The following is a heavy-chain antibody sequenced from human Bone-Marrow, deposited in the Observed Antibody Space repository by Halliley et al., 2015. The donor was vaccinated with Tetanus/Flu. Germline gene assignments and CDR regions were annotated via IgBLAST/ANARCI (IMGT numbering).Heavy chain of an antibody. CDR1: GFTFSDLA. CDR3: VRGRFAGFAGFGL. CDR2: ISHDGQRT. D-gene: IGHD3-16*01. J-gene: IGHJ4*02. Sequence: SLRLSCAASGFTFSDLAMGWVRQAPGKGLEWVSTISHDGQRTFYSDSVKGRYTISRDNSRSTLYLQMSSLRAEDTAGHYCVRGRFAGFAGFGLWGQRALVTVSS. V-gene: IGHV3-23*01.